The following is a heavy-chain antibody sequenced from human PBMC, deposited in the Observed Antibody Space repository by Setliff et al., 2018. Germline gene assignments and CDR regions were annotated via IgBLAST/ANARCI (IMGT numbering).Heavy chain of an antibody. CDR1: GYNFANYW. V-gene: IGHV5-51*01. D-gene: IGHD6-6*01. J-gene: IGHJ4*02. CDR2: IYPGDSDT. CDR3: ARYSSSFAAGDY. Sequence: GESLKISCRASGYNFANYWIGWVRQMPGKGLEWMGIIYPGDSDTRYSPSFQGQVTISADKSISTAYLQWRSLKASDTALYYCARYSSSFAAGDYWGQGTLVTVSS.